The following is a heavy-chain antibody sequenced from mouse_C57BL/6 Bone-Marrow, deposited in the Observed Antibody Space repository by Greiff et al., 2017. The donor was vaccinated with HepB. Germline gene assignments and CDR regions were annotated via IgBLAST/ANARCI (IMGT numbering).Heavy chain of an antibody. CDR1: GFNIKDDY. D-gene: IGHD1-1*01. Sequence: VQLQQSGAELVRPGASVKLSCTASGFNIKDDYMHWVKQRPEQGLEWIGWIDPENGDTEYASKFQGKATITADTSSNTAYLQLSSLTSEDTAVYYCTPITTVVATPFAYWGQGTLVTVSA. J-gene: IGHJ3*01. CDR3: TPITTVVATPFAY. V-gene: IGHV14-4*01. CDR2: IDPENGDT.